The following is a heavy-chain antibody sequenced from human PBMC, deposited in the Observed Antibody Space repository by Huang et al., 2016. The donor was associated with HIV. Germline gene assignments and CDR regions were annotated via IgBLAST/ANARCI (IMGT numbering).Heavy chain of an antibody. CDR1: GGSISSSSYY. V-gene: IGHV4-39*01. Sequence: QLQLQESGPGLVKPSETLSLTCTVSGGSISSSSYYWGWIRQSPGKGLEWIGSIYYIGNGYYNPSLKSRVPMAVDRSSNQFSLKMHSVTAADTAVYYCASRTMVTTTSNYHYFYMDVWGKGTTVIVSS. CDR3: ASRTMVTTTSNYHYFYMDV. D-gene: IGHD4-17*01. J-gene: IGHJ6*03. CDR2: IYYIGNG.